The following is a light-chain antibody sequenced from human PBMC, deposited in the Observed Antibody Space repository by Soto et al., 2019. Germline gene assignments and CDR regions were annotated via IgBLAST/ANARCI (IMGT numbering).Light chain of an antibody. CDR2: AVT. CDR3: CSYTASDLWV. Sequence: QSALTQPRSVSGSPGHSVTISCTGTNNDIGGFPYVSWYQQVPGKAHKLMISAVTQRPSGVPDRFSGSKSCKTASLTISGLQADDEDDYFCCSYTASDLWVFGGGTKLTVL. V-gene: IGLV2-11*01. J-gene: IGLJ3*02. CDR1: NNDIGGFPY.